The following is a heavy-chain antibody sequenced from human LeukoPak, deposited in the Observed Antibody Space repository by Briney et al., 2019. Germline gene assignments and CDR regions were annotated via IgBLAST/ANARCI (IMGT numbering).Heavy chain of an antibody. D-gene: IGHD3-10*01. V-gene: IGHV3-23*01. CDR1: GFTFSSYA. CDR2: ISGSGGST. Sequence: GGSLRLSCAAAGFTFSSYAMSWVRQAPGKGLEWVSAISGSGGSTYYADSVKGRFTISRDNSKNTLYLQMNSLRAEDTAVYYCAKVGVYYGSGSYYNVDYYGMDVWGQGTTVTVSS. CDR3: AKVGVYYGSGSYYNVDYYGMDV. J-gene: IGHJ6*02.